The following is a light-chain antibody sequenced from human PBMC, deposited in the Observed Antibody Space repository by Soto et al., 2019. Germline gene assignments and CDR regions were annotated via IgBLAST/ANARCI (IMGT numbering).Light chain of an antibody. Sequence: SYELTQPPSVSVSPGQTASITCSGEKLGEKFACWYQQRPGQSPVLVIYQDDKRPSAIPDRFSGSNSGNTATLTIYGAQAMDEADYFCQAWDSNIAVFGGGTKLTVL. CDR2: QDD. CDR3: QAWDSNIAV. CDR1: KLGEKF. V-gene: IGLV3-1*01. J-gene: IGLJ3*02.